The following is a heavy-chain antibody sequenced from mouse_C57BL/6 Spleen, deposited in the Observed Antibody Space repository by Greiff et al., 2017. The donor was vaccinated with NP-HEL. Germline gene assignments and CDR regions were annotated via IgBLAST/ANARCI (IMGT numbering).Heavy chain of an antibody. J-gene: IGHJ2*01. CDR3: TRDQGDGDYFDY. Sequence: EVMLVESGEGLVKPGGSLKLSCAASGFTFSSYAMSWVRQTPEKRLEWVAYISSGGDYIYYADTVKGRFTISRDNARNTLYLQMSSLKSEDTAMYYCTRDQGDGDYFDYWGQGTTLTVSS. CDR1: GFTFSSYA. CDR2: ISSGGDYI. V-gene: IGHV5-9-1*02. D-gene: IGHD3-2*02.